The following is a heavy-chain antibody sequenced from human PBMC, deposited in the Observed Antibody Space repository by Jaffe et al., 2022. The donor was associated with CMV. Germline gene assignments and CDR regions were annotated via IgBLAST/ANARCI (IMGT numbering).Heavy chain of an antibody. CDR2: ISNSGSTI. CDR3: ARAPQHMIYYFDY. J-gene: IGHJ4*02. V-gene: IGHV3-11*01. CDR1: GFTFRDYY. Sequence: QVQLVESGGDLVKPGGSLRLSCAASGFTFRDYYMSWIRQAPGKGLEWVSHISNSGSTIYYADSVKGRFIISRDNAKNSLYLQMNSLRAEDTAVYYCARAPQHMIYYFDYWGQGTLVTVSS. D-gene: IGHD3-16*01.